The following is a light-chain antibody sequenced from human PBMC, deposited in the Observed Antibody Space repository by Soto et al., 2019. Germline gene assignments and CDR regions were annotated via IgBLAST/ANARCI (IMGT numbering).Light chain of an antibody. CDR3: QQYNSYRT. J-gene: IGKJ1*01. CDR1: QSISIW. V-gene: IGKV1-5*01. CDR2: DAS. Sequence: DIQMTQSPSTLSASVGDRVTITCRARQSISIWLAWYQKKPGKAPKLLIYDASTLESGVPSRFSGSGSGTEFTLTISSLQPDDFATYYCQQYNSYRTFGQGTKVDIK.